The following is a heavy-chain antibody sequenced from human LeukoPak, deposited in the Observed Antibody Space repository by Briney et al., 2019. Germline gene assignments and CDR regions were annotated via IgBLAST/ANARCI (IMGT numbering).Heavy chain of an antibody. V-gene: IGHV3-23*01. J-gene: IGHJ4*02. CDR3: AKSDAVAGVDY. Sequence: GGSLRLSCAASGLTFSSYAMSWVCQAPGKGLEWVSAISGSGGSTYYADSVKGRFTTSRDNSKNTLYLQMNSLRAEDTAVYYCAKSDAVAGVDYWGQGTLVTVSS. CDR1: GLTFSSYA. CDR2: ISGSGGST. D-gene: IGHD6-19*01.